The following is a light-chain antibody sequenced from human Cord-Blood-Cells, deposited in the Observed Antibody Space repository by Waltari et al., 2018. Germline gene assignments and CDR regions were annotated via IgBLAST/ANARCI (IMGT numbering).Light chain of an antibody. CDR3: CSYAGSYTV. Sequence: QSALTQPRPVSGTPGQSVTISCTGTSRIVGGSNYVSWSQQHPGKSPKLMIYDVSKRPSGVPDRFSGAKSGNTASLTISGLQAEDEADYFCCSYAGSYTVFGGGTKLTVL. J-gene: IGLJ2*01. CDR1: SRIVGGSNY. CDR2: DVS. V-gene: IGLV2-11*01.